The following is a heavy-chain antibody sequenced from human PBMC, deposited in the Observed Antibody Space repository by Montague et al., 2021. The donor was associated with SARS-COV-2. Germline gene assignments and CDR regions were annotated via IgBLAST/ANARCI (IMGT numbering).Heavy chain of an antibody. CDR3: ARGYRRITIFGVVIYDAFDI. CDR1: GGSISSSNW. D-gene: IGHD3-3*01. V-gene: IGHV4-4*02. CDR2: IYHSGST. J-gene: IGHJ3*02. Sequence: SETLSLTCAVSGGSISSSNWWSWVRQPPGKGLEWIGEIYHSGSTNYNPSPKSRVTISVDKSKNQFSLKLSSVTAADTAVYYCARGYRRITIFGVVIYDAFDIWGQGTMVTVSS.